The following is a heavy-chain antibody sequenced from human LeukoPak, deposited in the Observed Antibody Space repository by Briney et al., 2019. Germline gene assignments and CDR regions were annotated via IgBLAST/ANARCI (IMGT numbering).Heavy chain of an antibody. CDR2: MNPNSGNT. D-gene: IGHD6-19*01. CDR3: ARGGGSSGWYVRGIAPTGTCDY. J-gene: IGHJ4*02. Sequence: ASVKVSCKASGYTFTSYDINWVRQATGQGREWMGWMNPNSGNTGYAQKFQGRVTMTRNTSISTAYMELSSLRSEDTAVYYCARGGGSSGWYVRGIAPTGTCDYWGQGTLVTVSS. CDR1: GYTFTSYD. V-gene: IGHV1-8*01.